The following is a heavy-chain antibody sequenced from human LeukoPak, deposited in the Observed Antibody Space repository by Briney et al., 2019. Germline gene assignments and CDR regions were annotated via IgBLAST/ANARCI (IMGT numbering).Heavy chain of an antibody. CDR2: IGAYNGNT. CDR1: GYTFTSYG. J-gene: IGHJ4*02. CDR3: ASRPFETTVVPWDFY. Sequence: ASVKVSCKASGYTFTSYGISWVRQAPGQGLEWMGWIGAYNGNTNYAQKLQGRVTMTTDTSTSTAYMELRSLRSDDTAVYYCASRPFETTVVPWDFYWGQGTQVTVSS. V-gene: IGHV1-18*01. D-gene: IGHD4-23*01.